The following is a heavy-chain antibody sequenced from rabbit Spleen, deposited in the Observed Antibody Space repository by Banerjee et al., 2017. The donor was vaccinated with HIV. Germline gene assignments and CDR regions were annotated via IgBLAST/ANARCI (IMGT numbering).Heavy chain of an antibody. Sequence: QEQLKESGGGLVTPAGTLTLTCTASGSDIGSYAISWVRQAPGKGLEWIGIIYAGKDNTDYASWAKGRFTISKTSTTVALKMTSLTAADTATYFCARDDGYVGGGYVGKFNLWGPGTLVTVS. V-gene: IGHV1S42*01. CDR3: ARDDGYVGGGYVGKFNL. J-gene: IGHJ4*01. CDR1: GSDIGSYA. D-gene: IGHD8-1*01. CDR2: IYAGKDNT.